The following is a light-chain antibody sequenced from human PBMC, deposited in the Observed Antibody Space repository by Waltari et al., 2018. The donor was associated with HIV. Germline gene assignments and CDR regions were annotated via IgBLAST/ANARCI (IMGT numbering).Light chain of an antibody. CDR2: DVI. CDR1: SRDVGGYNY. V-gene: IGLV2-23*02. CDR3: CSYAGSSTLL. J-gene: IGLJ2*01. Sequence: QSALTQPASVSGSPGQSITISCTGTSRDVGGYNYVSWYPQQPGKAPKLMIYDVITRPSRVSNRLSGSMSGNTASLTIAGLQAEDEADYDCCSYAGSSTLLVGGGTKLTVL.